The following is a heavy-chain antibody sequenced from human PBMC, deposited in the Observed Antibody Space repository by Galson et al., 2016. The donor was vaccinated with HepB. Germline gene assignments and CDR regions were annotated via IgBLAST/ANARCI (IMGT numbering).Heavy chain of an antibody. CDR2: ISAYKGNT. V-gene: IGHV1-18*01. Sequence: SVKVSCKASGYTFTSYGISWVRQAPGQGLEWMGWISAYKGNTNYAQKLQGRVTMTTDTSTRTAYMELRSLRSDGTAIYYCTREGVRRRNAFDIWGQGTLVTVSS. J-gene: IGHJ3*02. CDR1: GYTFTSYG. CDR3: TREGVRRRNAFDI. D-gene: IGHD2-8*01.